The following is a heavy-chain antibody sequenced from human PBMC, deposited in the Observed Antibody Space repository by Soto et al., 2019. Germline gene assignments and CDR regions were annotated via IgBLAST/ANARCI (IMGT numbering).Heavy chain of an antibody. J-gene: IGHJ4*02. CDR1: GFTFTIYA. CDR2: ISGSGGST. D-gene: IGHD6-13*01. Sequence: GGSLRLSCAASGFTFTIYAMSWVRQAPGKGLEWVSVISGSGGSTHYADSVKGRFTISRDNSKNTLYLQMNSLRAEDTAVYYCAQDSLYSTNWYDFDHWGQGTLVTVSS. V-gene: IGHV3-23*01. CDR3: AQDSLYSTNWYDFDH.